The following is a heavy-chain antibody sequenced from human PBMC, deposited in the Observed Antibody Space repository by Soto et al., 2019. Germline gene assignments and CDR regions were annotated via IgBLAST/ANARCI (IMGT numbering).Heavy chain of an antibody. CDR1: GGSFSGYY. CDR2: INHSGST. Sequence: QVQLQQWGAGLLKPSETLSLTCAVYGGSFSGYYWSWIRQPPGKGLEWIGEINHSGSTNYNPSLKSRVTISVDASKNQFSLKLSSVTAADTAVYYCARANRFSRGRRLSDRYDYWGQGTLVTVSS. V-gene: IGHV4-34*01. J-gene: IGHJ4*02. D-gene: IGHD3-16*02. CDR3: ARANRFSRGRRLSDRYDY.